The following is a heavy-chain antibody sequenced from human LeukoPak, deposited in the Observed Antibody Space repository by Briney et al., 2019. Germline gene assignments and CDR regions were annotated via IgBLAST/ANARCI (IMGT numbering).Heavy chain of an antibody. CDR2: IRSNSRGI. D-gene: IGHD3-9*01. J-gene: IGHJ4*02. CDR3: ARGPAKYDILTGYYRALDY. V-gene: IGHV3-21*06. Sequence: PGGSLRLSCAASGFTFNSYTMNWVRQAPRKGLESVSSIRSNSRGINYADSVKGRFTISRDNDKNTVFLEMNSLRAEDTAVYYCARGPAKYDILTGYYRALDYWGQGTLVTVSS. CDR1: GFTFNSYT.